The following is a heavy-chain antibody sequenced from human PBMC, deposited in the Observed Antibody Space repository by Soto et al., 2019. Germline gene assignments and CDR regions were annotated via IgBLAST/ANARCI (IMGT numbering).Heavy chain of an antibody. CDR2: ISSSSSTI. V-gene: IGHV3-48*02. Sequence: GGSLRLSCAASGFTFSSYSMNWVRQAPGKGLEWVSYISSSSSTIYYADSVKGRFTISRDNAKNSLYLQMNSLRDEDTAVYYCARVVASTYDYGGNSGVLGYGMDVWGQGTTVTVSS. CDR1: GFTFSSYS. CDR3: ARVVASTYDYGGNSGVLGYGMDV. J-gene: IGHJ6*02. D-gene: IGHD4-17*01.